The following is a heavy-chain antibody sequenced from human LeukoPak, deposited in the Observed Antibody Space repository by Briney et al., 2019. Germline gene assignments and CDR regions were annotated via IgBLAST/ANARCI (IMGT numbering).Heavy chain of an antibody. CDR3: VRSLDY. J-gene: IGHJ4*02. Sequence: GGSLRLSCAASGFPFSTYAMNWVRQAPGKGLEWVSVITGSGGFTQYADSVKGRFTIPRDNSKNTVYLQMNSLRVEDTALYYCVRSLDYWGQGTLVTVSS. CDR2: ITGSGGFT. V-gene: IGHV3-23*01. CDR1: GFPFSTYA.